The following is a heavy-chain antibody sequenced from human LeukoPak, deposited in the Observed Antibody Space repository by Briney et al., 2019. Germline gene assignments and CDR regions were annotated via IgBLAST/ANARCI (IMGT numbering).Heavy chain of an antibody. CDR1: GFTFGDYA. V-gene: IGHV3-49*04. J-gene: IGHJ4*02. D-gene: IGHD3-9*01. CDR3: TREYTGRLRYFDWPTNPFDY. CDR2: IRSKAYGGTT. Sequence: GGSLRLSCTASGFTFGDYAMSWVRQAPGKGLEWVGFIRSKAYGGTTEYAASVKGRFTISRDDSKSIAYLQMNSLKTEDTAVYYCTREYTGRLRYFDWPTNPFDYWGQGTLVTVSS.